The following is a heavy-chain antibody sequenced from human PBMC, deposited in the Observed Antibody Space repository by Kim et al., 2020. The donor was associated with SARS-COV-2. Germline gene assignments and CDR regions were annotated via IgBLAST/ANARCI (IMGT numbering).Heavy chain of an antibody. CDR3: AKRRRSFDDGPVGGMDV. D-gene: IGHD3-10*01. J-gene: IGHJ6*01. CDR1: GFTFSRYN. CDR2: ISYHGRNK. Sequence: GGSLRLSCAASGFTFSRYNIHWVRQAPGKGLEWVAVISYHGRNKYYADSAKDRFTISRDNSKNTLYLQMNSLRAEDTAVYYCAKRRRSFDDGPVGGMDV. V-gene: IGHV3-30*18.